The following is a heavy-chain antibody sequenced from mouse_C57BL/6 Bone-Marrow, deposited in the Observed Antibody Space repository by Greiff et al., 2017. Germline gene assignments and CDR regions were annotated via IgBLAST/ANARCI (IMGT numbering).Heavy chain of an antibody. CDR2: INPSSGYT. CDR1: GYTFTSYT. V-gene: IGHV1-4*01. Sequence: QVQLKQSGAELARPGASVKMSCKASGYTFTSYTMHWVKQRPGQGLEWIGYINPSSGYTKYNQKFKDKATLTVDKSSSTAYMQLSSLTSEDSAVYYCAKNWDGDYWGQGTTLTVSS. D-gene: IGHD4-1*01. CDR3: AKNWDGDY. J-gene: IGHJ2*01.